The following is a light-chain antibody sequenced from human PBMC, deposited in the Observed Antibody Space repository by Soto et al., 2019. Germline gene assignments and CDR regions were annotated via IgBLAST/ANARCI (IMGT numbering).Light chain of an antibody. CDR1: QSVSNY. CDR2: DAS. V-gene: IGKV3-11*01. Sequence: EIVLIQSPATLSLSPGERATLSCRASQSVSNYLAWYQQKPGQPPRLLIYDASSRATGIPARFSGSGSGTDFTLTISSLEPEDFAVYFCQHRVGWPPVYTFGGGTKVEIK. CDR3: QHRVGWPPVYT. J-gene: IGKJ4*01.